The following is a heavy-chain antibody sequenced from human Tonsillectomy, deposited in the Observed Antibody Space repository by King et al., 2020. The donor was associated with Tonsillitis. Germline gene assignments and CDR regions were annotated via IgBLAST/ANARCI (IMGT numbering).Heavy chain of an antibody. V-gene: IGHV1-18*04. J-gene: IGHJ6*02. CDR1: GYTFTSYG. Sequence: VQLVQSGAEVKKPGASVKVSCKASGYTFTSYGISWVRQAPGQGLEWMGWISAYNGNTNYAQKLQGRVTMTTDTYTSTAYMELRSLRSDDTAVYYCARDREYSYGPQTYYYGMDVWGQGTTVTVSS. D-gene: IGHD5-18*01. CDR3: ARDREYSYGPQTYYYGMDV. CDR2: ISAYNGNT.